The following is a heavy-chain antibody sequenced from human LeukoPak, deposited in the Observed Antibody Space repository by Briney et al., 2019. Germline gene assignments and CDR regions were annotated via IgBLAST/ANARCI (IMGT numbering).Heavy chain of an antibody. CDR1: GFTFSSYG. Sequence: PGGSLRLSCAASGFTFSSYGMHWVRQAPGKGLEWVAVISYDGSNKYYADSVKGRFTISRDNSKNTLYLQMNSLRAEDTAVYYCAKGKGSCYSGWGQGTLVTVSS. CDR3: AKGKGSCYSG. J-gene: IGHJ4*02. D-gene: IGHD2-15*01. CDR2: ISYDGSNK. V-gene: IGHV3-30*18.